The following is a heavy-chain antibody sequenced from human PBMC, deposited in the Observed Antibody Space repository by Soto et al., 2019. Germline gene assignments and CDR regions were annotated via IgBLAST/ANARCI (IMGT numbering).Heavy chain of an antibody. CDR3: ARVVDTAMVFFDY. D-gene: IGHD5-18*01. CDR1: GGSISSGDYY. V-gene: IGHV4-30-4*01. J-gene: IGHJ4*02. CDR2: IYYSGST. Sequence: SETLSLTCTVSGGSISSGDYYWSWIRQPPGKGLEWIGYIYYSGSTYYNPSLKSRVTISVDTSKNQFSLKLSSVTAADTAVYYCARVVDTAMVFFDYWGKGTLVTVS.